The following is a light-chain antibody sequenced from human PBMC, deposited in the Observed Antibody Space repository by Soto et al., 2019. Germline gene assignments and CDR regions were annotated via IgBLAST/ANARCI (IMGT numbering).Light chain of an antibody. V-gene: IGKV3-20*01. Sequence: EVVLRQSPGTLSLSPGERATLSCRASQSVSSSYLAWYQQKPGQAPRLLIYGASSRATGIPDRFSGSGSGTDFTLTINRLEPEDFAVYYCQQYGSSPQTFGQGTKVDIK. CDR3: QQYGSSPQT. J-gene: IGKJ1*01. CDR2: GAS. CDR1: QSVSSSY.